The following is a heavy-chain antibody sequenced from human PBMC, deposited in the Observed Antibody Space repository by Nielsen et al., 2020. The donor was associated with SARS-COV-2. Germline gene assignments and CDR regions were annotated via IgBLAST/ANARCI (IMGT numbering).Heavy chain of an antibody. CDR1: GFTFSSYW. CDR3: ARVGYSSGWAGAFDI. Sequence: ESLKISCAASGFTFSSYWMSWVRQAPGKGLEWVANIKQDGSEKYYVDSVKGRFTISRDNAKNSLYLQMNSLRAEDTAVYYCARVGYSSGWAGAFDIWGQGTMVTVSS. J-gene: IGHJ3*02. D-gene: IGHD6-19*01. V-gene: IGHV3-7*01. CDR2: IKQDGSEK.